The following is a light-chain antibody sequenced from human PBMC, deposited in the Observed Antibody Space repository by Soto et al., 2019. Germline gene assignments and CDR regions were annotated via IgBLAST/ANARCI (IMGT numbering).Light chain of an antibody. CDR3: QHYGSSPWT. Sequence: DIQMTQSPSTLSSSVGDRVTITCRASQSISPWLAWYQQKAGTAPKLLIYEASSLANGVSSRFTASGSGTEFTLTISSLQPDDFATYYCQHYGSSPWTFAQGTKVEMK. V-gene: IGKV1-5*03. CDR1: QSISPW. J-gene: IGKJ1*01. CDR2: EAS.